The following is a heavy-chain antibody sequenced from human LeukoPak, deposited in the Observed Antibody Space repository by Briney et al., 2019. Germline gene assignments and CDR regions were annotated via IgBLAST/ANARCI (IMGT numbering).Heavy chain of an antibody. CDR2: INPNSGAT. Sequence: ASVKVSCKASGYTFTGYHIHWVRQAPGQGLEWMGWINPNSGATKYAQKFQGGGTMTRDTSITTVYMELSRLTTDDTAVYYCARDNYYDSSAYYWGYFDYWGQGTLVTVSS. V-gene: IGHV1-2*02. CDR3: ARDNYYDSSAYYWGYFDY. J-gene: IGHJ4*02. D-gene: IGHD3-22*01. CDR1: GYTFTGYH.